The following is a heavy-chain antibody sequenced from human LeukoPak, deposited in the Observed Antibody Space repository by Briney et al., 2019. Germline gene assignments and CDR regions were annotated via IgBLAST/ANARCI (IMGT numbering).Heavy chain of an antibody. CDR1: GYTFTGYY. CDR3: ARVGMGILGVVGSYYYYMDV. J-gene: IGHJ6*03. V-gene: IGHV1-2*02. Sequence: ASVKVSCKASGYTFTGYYMHWVRQAPGQGLEWMGWINPNSGGTNYAQKFQGRVTTTRDASISTAYMELSRLRSDDTAVYYCARVGMGILGVVGSYYYYMDVWGKGTTVTVSS. D-gene: IGHD3-3*01. CDR2: INPNSGGT.